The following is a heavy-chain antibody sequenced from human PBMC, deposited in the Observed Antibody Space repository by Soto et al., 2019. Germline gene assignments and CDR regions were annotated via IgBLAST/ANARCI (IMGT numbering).Heavy chain of an antibody. J-gene: IGHJ4*02. V-gene: IGHV3-9*01. Sequence: EVQLVESGGGLVQPGRSLRLSCAASGFTFDDYAMHWVRQAPGKGLEWVSGISWNSGSIGYADSVKGRFTISRDNAKNSLYLQMNSLRAEYTALYYCAKDSGSYVDYWGQGTLVTVSS. CDR3: AKDSGSYVDY. D-gene: IGHD1-26*01. CDR2: ISWNSGSI. CDR1: GFTFDDYA.